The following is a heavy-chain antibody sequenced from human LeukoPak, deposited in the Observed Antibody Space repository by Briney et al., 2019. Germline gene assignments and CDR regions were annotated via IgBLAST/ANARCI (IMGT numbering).Heavy chain of an antibody. V-gene: IGHV3-23*01. Sequence: GGSLRLSCAASGFTFGSQVMRWVRQAPGMGLEWVSAISSSGDTPYYADSVKGRVVISRDNSKNTLFLQMNRLRAEDTAVYYCAKETATLYYYDISGYHVTHGMDVWGQGTTVTVSS. CDR2: ISSSGDTP. CDR3: AKETATLYYYDISGYHVTHGMDV. CDR1: GFTFGSQV. J-gene: IGHJ6*02. D-gene: IGHD3-22*01.